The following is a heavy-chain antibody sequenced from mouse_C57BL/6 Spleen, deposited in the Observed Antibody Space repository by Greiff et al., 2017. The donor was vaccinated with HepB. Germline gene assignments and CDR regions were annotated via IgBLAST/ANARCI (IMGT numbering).Heavy chain of an antibody. J-gene: IGHJ3*01. D-gene: IGHD1-1*01. CDR1: GYTFTDYY. CDR3: ARSLDGSSYGLAY. CDR2: INLNNGGT. Sequence: EVQLQQSGPELVKPGASVKIPCKASGYTFTDYYMNWLKQSHGKSLEWIGDINLNNGGTSYNQKFKGKATLTVDNSSSTAYMEFRSLTSEDFSVYYCARSLDGSSYGLAYWGQGTLVTVSA. V-gene: IGHV1-26*01.